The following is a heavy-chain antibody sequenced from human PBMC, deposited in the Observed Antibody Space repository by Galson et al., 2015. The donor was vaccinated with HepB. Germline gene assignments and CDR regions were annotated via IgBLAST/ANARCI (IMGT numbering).Heavy chain of an antibody. D-gene: IGHD2-2*01. CDR1: GFKFNVYG. J-gene: IGHJ3*02. Sequence: SLRLSCAASGFKFNVYGMHWVRQAPGKGLQWVAIIWNDGSERHYADSVKGRVTISRGNSKNILYLQMNSLRADDTAVYYCAREAQSGPCNLTSCPDSFDIWGHGTLVTVSS. V-gene: IGHV3-33*01. CDR2: IWNDGSER. CDR3: AREAQSGPCNLTSCPDSFDI.